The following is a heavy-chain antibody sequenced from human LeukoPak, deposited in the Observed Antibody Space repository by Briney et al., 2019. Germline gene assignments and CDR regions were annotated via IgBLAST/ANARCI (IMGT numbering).Heavy chain of an antibody. V-gene: IGHV3-74*01. CDR1: GFSFSTNW. J-gene: IGHJ4*02. CDR3: VRELGTATPAN. D-gene: IGHD1/OR15-1a*01. CDR2: LNPDGDTT. Sequence: PGGSLRLSCIASGFSFSTNWMHWVRQAPGKGLVWVSRLNPDGDTTGYADSVKGRFTISRDNAKNTVYLQLNSLTAEDTALYYCVRELGTATPANWGQGTPVTVSS.